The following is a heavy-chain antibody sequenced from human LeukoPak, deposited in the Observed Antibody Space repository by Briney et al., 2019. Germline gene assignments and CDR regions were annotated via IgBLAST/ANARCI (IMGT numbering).Heavy chain of an antibody. J-gene: IGHJ5*02. D-gene: IGHD2-2*01. Sequence: PSETLSLTCAVSGGSISSGGYSWSWIRQPPGKGLEWIGYIYYSGSTYYNPSLKSRVTISVDTSKNQFSLKLSSVTAADTAVYYCARAAAEYCSSTSCYGNNWFDPWGQGTLVTVSS. CDR3: ARAAAEYCSSTSCYGNNWFDP. CDR2: IYYSGST. V-gene: IGHV4-30-4*07. CDR1: GGSISSGGYS.